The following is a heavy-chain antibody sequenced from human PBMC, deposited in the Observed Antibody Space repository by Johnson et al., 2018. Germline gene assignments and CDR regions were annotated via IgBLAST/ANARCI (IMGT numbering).Heavy chain of an antibody. CDR3: ARRPGRYGDYVYYYYMDV. Sequence: QVQLVQSGGGLVKPGGSLRLSCAASGFTFSDYYMSWIRQAPGKGLEWVSYISSSGSTIYYADSVKGRFPISRDNAKNYLYLQMNSLRAEDTAAYYCARRPGRYGDYVYYYYMDVWGKGTTVTVSS. D-gene: IGHD4-17*01. CDR1: GFTFSDYY. J-gene: IGHJ6*03. V-gene: IGHV3-11*04. CDR2: ISSSGSTI.